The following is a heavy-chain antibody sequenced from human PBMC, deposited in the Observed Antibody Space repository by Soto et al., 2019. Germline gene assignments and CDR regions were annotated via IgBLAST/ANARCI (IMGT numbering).Heavy chain of an antibody. Sequence: SVKVSCKASGDTFSSYTINWVRQAPGQGLEWMGRTIPYIGITNYAQKFQGRVTITTDTSTSTAYMELRSLSSGDTAVYYCARDSGYGIFDYWGQGTLVTVSS. J-gene: IGHJ4*02. V-gene: IGHV1-69*02. CDR1: GDTFSSYT. CDR2: TIPYIGIT. D-gene: IGHD5-12*01. CDR3: ARDSGYGIFDY.